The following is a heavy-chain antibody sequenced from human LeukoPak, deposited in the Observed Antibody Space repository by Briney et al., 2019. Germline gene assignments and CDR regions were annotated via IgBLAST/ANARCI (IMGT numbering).Heavy chain of an antibody. Sequence: PSETLSLTCTVSGGSISSYYWSWIRQPPGKGLEWIGYIYYSGSTNYNPSLKSRVTISVDTSKNQFSLKLSSVTAADTAVYYCARRAYGAMSPFDFWGQGTLVTVSS. J-gene: IGHJ4*02. CDR3: ARRAYGAMSPFDF. D-gene: IGHD4-17*01. V-gene: IGHV4-59*08. CDR2: IYYSGST. CDR1: GGSISSYY.